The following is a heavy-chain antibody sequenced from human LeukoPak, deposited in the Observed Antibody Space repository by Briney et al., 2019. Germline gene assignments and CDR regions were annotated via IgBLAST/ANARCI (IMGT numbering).Heavy chain of an antibody. Sequence: GGSLRLSCAASGFTFSSYRMNWVRQAPGKGLEWVSYISSSSSYIYYADSVKGRFTISRDNARNSLYLQMNSLRAEDTAVYYCARDRGYSYGSRSDGMDVWGQGTTVTVSS. CDR1: GFTFSSYR. CDR3: ARDRGYSYGSRSDGMDV. J-gene: IGHJ6*02. CDR2: ISSSSSYI. D-gene: IGHD5-18*01. V-gene: IGHV3-21*05.